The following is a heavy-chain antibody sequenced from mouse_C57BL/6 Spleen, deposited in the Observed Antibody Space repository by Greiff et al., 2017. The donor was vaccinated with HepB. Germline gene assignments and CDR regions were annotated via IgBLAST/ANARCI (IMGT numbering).Heavy chain of an antibody. J-gene: IGHJ3*01. CDR3: ALTPIDDGFPFAY. CDR1: GFTFSDYY. D-gene: IGHD2-3*01. CDR2: ISNGGGST. Sequence: EVMLVESGGGLVQPGGSLKLSCAASGFTFSDYYMYWVRQTPEKRLEWVAYISNGGGSTYYPDTVKGRFTISRDNAKNTLYLQMSRLKSEDTAMYYCALTPIDDGFPFAYWGQGTLVTVSA. V-gene: IGHV5-12*01.